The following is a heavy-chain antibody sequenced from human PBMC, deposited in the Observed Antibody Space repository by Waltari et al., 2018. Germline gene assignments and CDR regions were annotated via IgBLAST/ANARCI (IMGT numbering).Heavy chain of an antibody. CDR3: ARGEYSGY. D-gene: IGHD5-12*01. J-gene: IGHJ4*02. CDR1: GFTFSRYW. V-gene: IGHV3-7*04. Sequence: EVRLVESGGGLVQPGGSLRRSCAGTGFTFSRYWMSWFRQAPGKGLEWVANIRQDGGEKKYVDSVKGRFTISRDNAKNSLYLEMNSLRVEDTAVYYCARGEYSGYWGQGTLVTVSS. CDR2: IRQDGGEK.